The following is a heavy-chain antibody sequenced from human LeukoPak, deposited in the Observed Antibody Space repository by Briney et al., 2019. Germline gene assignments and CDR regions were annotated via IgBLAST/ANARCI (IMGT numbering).Heavy chain of an antibody. Sequence: ASVKVSCKASGYTFTSYGISWVRQAPGQGLEWMGWISAYNGNTNYAQKLQGRVTMTTDTSTSTAYMELSSLRSEDTAVYYCARGPDSSSWSNDAFDIWGQGTMVTVSS. J-gene: IGHJ3*02. CDR2: ISAYNGNT. CDR3: ARGPDSSSWSNDAFDI. V-gene: IGHV1-18*01. CDR1: GYTFTSYG. D-gene: IGHD6-13*01.